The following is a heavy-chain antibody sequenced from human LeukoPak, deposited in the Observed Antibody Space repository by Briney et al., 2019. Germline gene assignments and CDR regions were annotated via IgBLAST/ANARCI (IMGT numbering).Heavy chain of an antibody. J-gene: IGHJ4*02. CDR3: AREWTYSSGWSASGY. CDR2: ISGRGGST. V-gene: IGHV3-23*01. D-gene: IGHD6-19*01. Sequence: GGSLRLSCAASGFTFSSYAMCWVRQAPGKGVEWVSAISGRGGSTYYADSVKGRFTISRDNSKNTLYLQMNSLRAEDTALYYCAREWTYSSGWSASGYWGQGTLVTVSS. CDR1: GFTFSSYA.